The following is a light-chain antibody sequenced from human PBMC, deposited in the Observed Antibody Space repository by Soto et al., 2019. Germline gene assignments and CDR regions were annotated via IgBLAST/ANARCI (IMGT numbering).Light chain of an antibody. Sequence: QSALTQPASVSGSPGQSITISCTGTSSDIGGYNYVSWYQQHPGEAPKLMIFDVSNRPSGVSNRFSVSKSGNTASLTVSGLQAEDEADYYCASYTSSNSWVFGGGTKVTVL. CDR3: ASYTSSNSWV. J-gene: IGLJ3*02. V-gene: IGLV2-14*01. CDR2: DVS. CDR1: SSDIGGYNY.